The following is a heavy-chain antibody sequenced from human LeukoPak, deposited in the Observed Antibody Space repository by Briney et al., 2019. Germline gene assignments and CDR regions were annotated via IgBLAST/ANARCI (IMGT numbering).Heavy chain of an antibody. Sequence: SETLSLTCTVSGDSISSSNYLWVWICQPPGKGLEWIGSIYYSGSTYYNPSLMSRVTISVDTSKNQFSLMLNSVTAADTAIYYCARHWGRDTFDIWGQGTMVTVSS. D-gene: IGHD3-16*01. CDR3: ARHWGRDTFDI. CDR1: GDSISSSNYL. V-gene: IGHV4-39*01. J-gene: IGHJ3*02. CDR2: IYYSGST.